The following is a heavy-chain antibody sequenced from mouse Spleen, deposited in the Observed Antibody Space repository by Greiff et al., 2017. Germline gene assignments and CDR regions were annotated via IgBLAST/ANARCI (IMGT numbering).Heavy chain of an antibody. CDR1: GFTFSSFG. Sequence: EVKLQESGGGLVQPGGSRKLSCAASGFTFSSFGMHWVRQAPEKGLEWVAYISSGSSTIYYADTVKGRFTISRDNPKNTLFLQMTSLRSEDTAMYYCARAITTATPFAYWGQGTLVTVSA. CDR2: ISSGSSTI. CDR3: ARAITTATPFAY. D-gene: IGHD1-2*01. V-gene: IGHV5-17*02. J-gene: IGHJ3*01.